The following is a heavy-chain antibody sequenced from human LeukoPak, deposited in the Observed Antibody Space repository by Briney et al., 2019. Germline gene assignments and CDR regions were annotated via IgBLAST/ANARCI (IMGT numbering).Heavy chain of an antibody. Sequence: GGSLRLSCAAAGFIVSSNYMSWVRQAPGKGLEWVSVIYSGGNTYYADSVKGRFTISRDSSKNTVYLQMNSLRAEDTAVYYCARGWSVGMDVWGQGTTVTVSS. CDR1: GFIVSSNY. V-gene: IGHV3-53*01. CDR2: IYSGGNT. J-gene: IGHJ6*02. CDR3: ARGWSVGMDV.